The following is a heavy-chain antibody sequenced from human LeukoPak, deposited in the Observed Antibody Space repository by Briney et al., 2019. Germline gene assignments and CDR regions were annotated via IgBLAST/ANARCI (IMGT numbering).Heavy chain of an antibody. CDR1: GFIFTTYW. V-gene: IGHV5-51*01. CDR3: ARRRRNDAFDI. Sequence: GEALKISCKGSGFIFTTYWIGWGRQMPGKGLEWRGIIYPGDSETRYRPSFQGQVTVSADKTISTAYLQWSSLKASDTAMYYCARRRRNDAFDIWGQGTMVTVSS. J-gene: IGHJ3*02. CDR2: IYPGDSET.